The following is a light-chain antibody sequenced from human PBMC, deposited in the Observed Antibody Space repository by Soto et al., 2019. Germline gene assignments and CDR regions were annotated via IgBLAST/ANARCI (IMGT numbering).Light chain of an antibody. V-gene: IGKV1-5*01. CDR2: DAS. CDR3: QQYNSYSIT. J-gene: IGKJ5*01. Sequence: DIQITHSPSTLSGSVVDRVTITCLASQTISSWLAWYQQKPGKAPKLLIYDASSLESGVPSRFSGSGSGTEFTLTISSLQPDDFATYYCQQYNSYSITFGQGTRLEIK. CDR1: QTISSW.